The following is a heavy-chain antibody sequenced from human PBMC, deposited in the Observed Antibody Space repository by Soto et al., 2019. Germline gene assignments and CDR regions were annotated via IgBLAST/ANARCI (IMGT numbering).Heavy chain of an antibody. CDR1: GFSFTSYF. V-gene: IGHV1-46*04. J-gene: IGHJ4*02. D-gene: IGHD1-26*01. CDR2: IYPNGDRT. Sequence: QVQLVQSGAEVKEPGASVKISCKTSGFSFTSYFMHWVRQAPGQRLEWMGVIYPNGDRTIFAQHMQGRVTMTKDTSTSTLFMELSRLRSEDTAVYFCAREVSTGVGANVYWGQGTLVTVSS. CDR3: AREVSTGVGANVY.